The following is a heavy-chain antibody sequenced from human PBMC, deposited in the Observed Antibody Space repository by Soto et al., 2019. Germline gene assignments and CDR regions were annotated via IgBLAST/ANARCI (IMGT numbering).Heavy chain of an antibody. V-gene: IGHV4-59*08. Sequence: SETLSLTCTVSGDSISTDYWSWIRQSPGKGLEWIGFIYYGGSTNYNPSLQSRVSISLDTSKNEVSLKLTSVTAADTAVYFCARLGAYYQAMDSWGQGTLVTVSS. CDR1: GDSISTDY. CDR3: ARLGAYYQAMDS. D-gene: IGHD3-22*01. J-gene: IGHJ1*01. CDR2: IYYGGST.